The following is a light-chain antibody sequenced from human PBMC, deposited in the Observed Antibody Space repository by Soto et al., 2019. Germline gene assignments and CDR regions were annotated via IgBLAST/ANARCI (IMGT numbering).Light chain of an antibody. V-gene: IGKV1-5*03. Sequence: DIQMTQSPSTLSASVGDRVTIACRASQTINDWLAWYQQKPGKAPNLLIYRASNLQSGVPSRFSGSGSGTEFTLTISSLQPDDFATYYCQQSNSYSYPFGQGTKLEIK. CDR1: QTINDW. J-gene: IGKJ2*01. CDR2: RAS. CDR3: QQSNSYSYP.